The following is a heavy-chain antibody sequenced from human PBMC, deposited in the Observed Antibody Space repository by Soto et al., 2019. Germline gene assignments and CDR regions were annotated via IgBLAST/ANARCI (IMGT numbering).Heavy chain of an antibody. CDR2: ISSSSSYI. V-gene: IGHV3-21*01. J-gene: IGHJ6*02. CDR1: GFTFSSYS. Sequence: PGGSLRLSCAASGFTFSSYSMNWVRQAPGKGLEWVSSISSSSSYIYYADSVKGRFTISRDNAKNSLYLQMNSLRAEDTAVYYCARDRGTTYYYYGMDVWGQGTTVTVSS. CDR3: ARDRGTTYYYYGMDV. D-gene: IGHD1-1*01.